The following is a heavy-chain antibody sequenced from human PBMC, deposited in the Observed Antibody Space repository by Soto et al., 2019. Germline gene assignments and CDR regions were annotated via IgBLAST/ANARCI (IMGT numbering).Heavy chain of an antibody. Sequence: GGSLRLSCAASGFTFSSYWMHWVRQAPGKGLVWVSRINSDGSSTSYADSVKGRFTISRDNAKNTLYLQMNSLRAEDTAVYYCARDWAAGNGADWFDPWGQGTLVTVSS. CDR1: GFTFSSYW. CDR3: ARDWAAGNGADWFDP. V-gene: IGHV3-74*01. CDR2: INSDGSST. D-gene: IGHD6-19*01. J-gene: IGHJ5*02.